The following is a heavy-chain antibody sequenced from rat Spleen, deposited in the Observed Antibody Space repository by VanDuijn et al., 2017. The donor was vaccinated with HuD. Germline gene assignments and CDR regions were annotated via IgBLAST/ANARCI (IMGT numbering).Heavy chain of an antibody. CDR1: GFTFSDYY. V-gene: IGHV5-7*01. CDR2: ISYDGSST. D-gene: IGHD2-7*01. Sequence: EVQLVESGGGLVQPGRSLKLSCAASGFTFSDYYMAWVRQAPKKGLEWVAIISYDGSSTYYRDSVKGRFTISRDNAKSTLYLQMDSLRSEDTATYYCATAGSRISRFAYWGQGTLVTVSS. J-gene: IGHJ3*01. CDR3: ATAGSRISRFAY.